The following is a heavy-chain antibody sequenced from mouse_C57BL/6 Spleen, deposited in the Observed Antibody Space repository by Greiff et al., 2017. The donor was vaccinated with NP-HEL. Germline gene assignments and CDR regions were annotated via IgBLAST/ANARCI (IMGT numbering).Heavy chain of an antibody. CDR2: ISYDGSN. V-gene: IGHV3-6*01. CDR3: ARDPGYYVGAMDY. J-gene: IGHJ4*01. D-gene: IGHD2-3*01. Sequence: EVKLMESGPGLVKPSQSLSLTCSVTGYSITSGYYWNWIRQFPGNKLEWMGYISYDGSNNYNPSLKNRISITRDTSKNQFFLKLNSVTTEDTATYYCARDPGYYVGAMDYWGQGTSVTVSS. CDR1: GYSITSGYY.